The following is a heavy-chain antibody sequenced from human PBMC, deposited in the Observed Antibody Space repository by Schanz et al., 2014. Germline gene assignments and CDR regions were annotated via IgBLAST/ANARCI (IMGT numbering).Heavy chain of an antibody. CDR3: AKELNRRGGQTNFYYYYGMDV. J-gene: IGHJ6*02. D-gene: IGHD5-12*01. Sequence: EVQLVESGGGLVQPGESLRLSCAASGFSFSNYWMSWVRQAPGKGLEWVANIKQDGSEKYYVDSVKGRFTISRDNSKDTLYLQMSGLTPEDTAVYYCAKELNRRGGQTNFYYYYGMDVWGQGTTVTVSS. V-gene: IGHV3-7*01. CDR1: GFSFSNYW. CDR2: IKQDGSEK.